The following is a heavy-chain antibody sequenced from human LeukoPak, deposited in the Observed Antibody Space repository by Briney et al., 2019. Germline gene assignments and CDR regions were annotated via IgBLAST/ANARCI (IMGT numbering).Heavy chain of an antibody. V-gene: IGHV4-38-2*02. D-gene: IGHD6-13*01. Sequence: SETLSLTCTVSGYSISSGYYWGWIRPPPGKGLEWIGSIYHSGSTYYNPSLKSRVTISVDTSKNQFSLKLSSVTAADTAVYYCARDIGVGSIAAAGGVDYWGQGTLVTVSS. CDR1: GYSISSGYY. J-gene: IGHJ4*02. CDR2: IYHSGST. CDR3: ARDIGVGSIAAAGGVDY.